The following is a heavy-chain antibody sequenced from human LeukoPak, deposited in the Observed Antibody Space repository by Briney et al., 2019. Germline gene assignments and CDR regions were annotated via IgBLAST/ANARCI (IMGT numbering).Heavy chain of an antibody. CDR3: ARRHSSGWFYY. CDR2: IYHSGST. V-gene: IGHV4-38-2*01. J-gene: IGHJ4*02. Sequence: SETLSLTCGVSGYSITSGYYWAWIRQPPGKGLEWIGNIYHSGSTYYNPSLKSRVTISVDTSKNHFSLKLSSVTAADTAVYYCARRHSSGWFYYWGQGTLVTVSS. D-gene: IGHD6-19*01. CDR1: GYSITSGYY.